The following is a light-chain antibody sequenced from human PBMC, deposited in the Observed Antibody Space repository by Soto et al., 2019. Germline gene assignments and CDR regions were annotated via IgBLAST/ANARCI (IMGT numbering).Light chain of an antibody. J-gene: IGLJ2*01. Sequence: QSVLTQPASVSGSPGQSITISCTGASSDVAVYNYVSWYQQHPGKAPKLMIYEVSNRPSGVSNRFSGSKSGNTASLTISGLQAEDEADYYCSSYTSSSAVVFGGGTKLTVL. CDR2: EVS. CDR1: SSDVAVYNY. V-gene: IGLV2-14*01. CDR3: SSYTSSSAVV.